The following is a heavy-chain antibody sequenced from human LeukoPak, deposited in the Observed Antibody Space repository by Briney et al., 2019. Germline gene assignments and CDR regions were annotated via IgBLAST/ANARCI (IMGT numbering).Heavy chain of an antibody. CDR3: ARQVNYYGSGSYGNNWFDP. Sequence: PSETLSLTCTVSGGSISSYYWSWIRQPPGKGLEWIGYIYYSGSTNYNPSLKSRVTISVDTSKNQFSLKLSSVTAADTAVYYCARQVNYYGSGSYGNNWFDPWGQRTLVTVSS. CDR2: IYYSGST. J-gene: IGHJ5*02. V-gene: IGHV4-59*08. CDR1: GGSISSYY. D-gene: IGHD3-10*01.